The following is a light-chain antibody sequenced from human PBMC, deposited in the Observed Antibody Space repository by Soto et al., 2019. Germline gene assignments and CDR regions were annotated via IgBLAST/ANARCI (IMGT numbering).Light chain of an antibody. CDR1: SSNIGGNT. CDR3: SAWDDSLSGVV. Sequence: QSVLTQPPSASGTPGQRVTISCSGSSSNIGGNTVNWYQQLPGTAPKLLIYTNDQRPSGVPDRFSGSTSGTSASLAISVLQSEDEADYYCSAWDDSLSGVVFGGGTKLTVL. CDR2: TND. V-gene: IGLV1-44*01. J-gene: IGLJ2*01.